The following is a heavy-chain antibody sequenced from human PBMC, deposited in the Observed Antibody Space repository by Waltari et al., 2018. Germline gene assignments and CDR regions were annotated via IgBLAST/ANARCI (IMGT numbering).Heavy chain of an antibody. Sequence: QVQLVESGVGMVQPGRSLRLSCAASGFSHSSYDLHWVLQAPGKGLELVVLIWYDGSNKNYVDSVKGRFTISRDNSKNTLYLQMNSLRAEDTAVYYCARDGYYDSSGYYNDYGAFDIWGQGTMVTVSS. J-gene: IGHJ3*02. CDR3: ARDGYYDSSGYYNDYGAFDI. V-gene: IGHV3-33*08. D-gene: IGHD3-22*01. CDR1: GFSHSSYD. CDR2: IWYDGSNK.